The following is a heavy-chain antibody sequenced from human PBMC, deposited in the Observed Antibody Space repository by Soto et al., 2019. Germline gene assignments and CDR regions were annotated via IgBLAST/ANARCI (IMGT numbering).Heavy chain of an antibody. Sequence: ASVKVSCKASGYTFTSYDINWVRQATGQGLEWMGWMNPNSGNTGYAQKIQGRVTMTRNTSISTAYIEMSSLTTEDMAVYYYARGIIMVRGVIIPNYYYYYYMDVWGKGTTVTVSS. CDR3: ARGIIMVRGVIIPNYYYYYYMDV. J-gene: IGHJ6*03. CDR2: MNPNSGNT. V-gene: IGHV1-8*01. D-gene: IGHD3-10*01. CDR1: GYTFTSYD.